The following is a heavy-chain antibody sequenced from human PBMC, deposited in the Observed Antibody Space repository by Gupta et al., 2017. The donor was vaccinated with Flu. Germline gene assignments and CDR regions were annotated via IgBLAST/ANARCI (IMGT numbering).Heavy chain of an antibody. CDR1: A. D-gene: IGHD1-26*01. CDR2: ISASGSRT. V-gene: IGHV3-23*01. Sequence: AMGWVRQVPGKGLEWISGISASGSRTYYADSVKGRFTISRDTSKNTLYLQMNSLRADDTAIYYCAKNRVAGAISYYYGLDVWGQGTTVTVSS. CDR3: AKNRVAGAISYYYGLDV. J-gene: IGHJ6*02.